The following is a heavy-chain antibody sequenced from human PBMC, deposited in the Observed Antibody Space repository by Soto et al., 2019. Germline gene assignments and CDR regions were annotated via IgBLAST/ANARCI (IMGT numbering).Heavy chain of an antibody. CDR1: GYTFTSYD. Sequence: QVQLVQSGAEVKKPGASVKVSCKASGYTFTSYDINWVRQATGQGLEWMGWMNPNSGTTGYAQKFQGRVTMTRNTSTTTAYMELSRLRSATTAVYYWAREISGSYRFDYWGQATLVTVSS. V-gene: IGHV1-8*01. CDR3: AREISGSYRFDY. CDR2: MNPNSGTT. D-gene: IGHD1-26*01. J-gene: IGHJ4*02.